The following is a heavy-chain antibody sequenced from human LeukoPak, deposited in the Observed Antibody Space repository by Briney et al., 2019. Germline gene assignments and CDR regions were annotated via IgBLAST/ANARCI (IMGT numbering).Heavy chain of an antibody. CDR2: INSDGSST. D-gene: IGHD2-21*02. V-gene: IGHV3-74*01. J-gene: IGHJ4*02. Sequence: PGGSLRLSCAASGFTFSSYWMHWVRQAPGKGLVWVSRINSDGSSTSYADSVKGRFTISRDNAKNTLYLQMNSLRAEDTAVYYCARDYEAYCGGDCYSHIGYWGQGTLVTVSS. CDR3: ARDYEAYCGGDCYSHIGY. CDR1: GFTFSSYW.